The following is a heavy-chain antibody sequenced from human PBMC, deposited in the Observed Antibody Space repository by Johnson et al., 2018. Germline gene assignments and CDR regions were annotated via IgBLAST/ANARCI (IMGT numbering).Heavy chain of an antibody. V-gene: IGHV3-15*07. Sequence: VQLVESGGGLVKXGGSXRLXCAASGFTFTNAWMNWVRQAPGKGLEWVGRIKSKTDGGTTDYAAPVKGRFTISREDSKNMVYLQMNSLKTEDTAMYYCTTIFGGAFDIWGQGTMVTVSS. J-gene: IGHJ3*02. CDR3: TTIFGGAFDI. CDR1: GFTFTNAW. CDR2: IKSKTDGGTT. D-gene: IGHD3-16*01.